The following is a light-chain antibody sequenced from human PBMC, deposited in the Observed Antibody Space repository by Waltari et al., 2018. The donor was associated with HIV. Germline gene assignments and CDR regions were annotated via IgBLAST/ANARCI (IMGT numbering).Light chain of an antibody. CDR3: NSYAGSNNWV. J-gene: IGLJ3*02. CDR2: EVS. V-gene: IGLV2-8*01. Sequence: QSALTQPPSASGSPGQSVTISCTGTSSDVGGYNYVSCYQQHPGKAPTLMIYEVSKRPSGVPDRFSGSKSVNTASLTVSGLQAEDEADYYCNSYAGSNNWVFGGGTKLTVL. CDR1: SSDVGGYNY.